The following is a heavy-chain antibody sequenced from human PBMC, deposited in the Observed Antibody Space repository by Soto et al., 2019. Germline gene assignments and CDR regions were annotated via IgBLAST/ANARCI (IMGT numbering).Heavy chain of an antibody. D-gene: IGHD6-13*01. CDR3: ARGQQSWYSSSWYRFDP. Sequence: PGGSLRLSCAASGFTFSTYWMYWVRQAPGKGLVWVSRTNSDGSDTSYADSVKGRFTISRDNAKNTLYLQMNSLRAEDTAVYYCARGQQSWYSSSWYRFDPWGQGTLVTVSS. CDR2: TNSDGSDT. J-gene: IGHJ5*02. V-gene: IGHV3-74*01. CDR1: GFTFSTYW.